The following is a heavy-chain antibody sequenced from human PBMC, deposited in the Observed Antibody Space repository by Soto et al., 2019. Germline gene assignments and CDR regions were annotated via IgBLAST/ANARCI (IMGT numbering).Heavy chain of an antibody. CDR3: ARGRSTMVRGVITGYYYYYGMDV. V-gene: IGHV4-34*01. D-gene: IGHD3-10*01. J-gene: IGHJ6*02. Sequence: SETLSLTCAVYGGSFIGYYWSWSRQPPGKGLEWIGEINHSGSTNYNPSLKSRVTISVDTSKNQFSLKLSSVTAADTAVYYCARGRSTMVRGVITGYYYYYGMDVWGQGTTVTVSS. CDR2: INHSGST. CDR1: GGSFIGYY.